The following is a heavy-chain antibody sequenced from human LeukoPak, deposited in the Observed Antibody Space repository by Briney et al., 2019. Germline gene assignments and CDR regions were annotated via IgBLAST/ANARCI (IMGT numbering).Heavy chain of an antibody. CDR2: ISWNSGSI. V-gene: IGHV3-9*01. CDR3: ARENYDSSGRPLDY. CDR1: GFTFDDYA. Sequence: GGSLRLSCAASGFTFDDYAMHWVRQAPGKGLEWVSGISWNSGSIGYADSVKGRFTISRDNAKNSLYLQMNSLRAEDTAVCYCARENYDSSGRPLDYWGQGTLVTVSS. J-gene: IGHJ4*02. D-gene: IGHD3-22*01.